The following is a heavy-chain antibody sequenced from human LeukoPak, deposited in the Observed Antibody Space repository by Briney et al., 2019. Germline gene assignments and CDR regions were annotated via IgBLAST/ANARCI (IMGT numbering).Heavy chain of an antibody. D-gene: IGHD5-12*01. V-gene: IGHV3-7*01. Sequence: GGPLRLSCAASGFTFTTPWLSWVRQAPGKGLEWVANIKPDGSDKYYVDSVKGRFTISRDNAKNSLYLQMNSLRAEDTAVYYCASLSSIVATYWGQGTLVTVSS. CDR2: IKPDGSDK. CDR1: GFTFTTPW. CDR3: ASLSSIVATY. J-gene: IGHJ4*02.